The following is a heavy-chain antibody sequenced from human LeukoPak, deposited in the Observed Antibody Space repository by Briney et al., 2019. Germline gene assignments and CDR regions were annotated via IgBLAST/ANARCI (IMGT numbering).Heavy chain of an antibody. CDR3: ARRTSSTKAFDY. CDR2: IYYSGST. V-gene: IGHV4-30-4*08. CDR1: GASISSGDYY. D-gene: IGHD2-2*01. Sequence: PSETLSLTCTVSGASISSGDYYWSWIRQPPGKGLEWIGYIYYSGSTYYNPSLKSRVTISVDTSKNQFSLKLSSVTAADTAVYYCARRTSSTKAFDYWGQGTLVTVSS. J-gene: IGHJ4*02.